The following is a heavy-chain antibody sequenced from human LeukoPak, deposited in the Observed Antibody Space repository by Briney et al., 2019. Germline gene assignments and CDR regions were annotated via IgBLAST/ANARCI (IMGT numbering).Heavy chain of an antibody. Sequence: PSETLSLTCSVSGDSISSYHWTWTRQPPGNGLEWIGYISYGGRTNYNPSLNSRITISVYTSKNQFSVKLSSVTAADTAVYFCARVGRGDHTWGSYYFDHWGQGTLVTVSS. V-gene: IGHV4-59*01. J-gene: IGHJ4*02. CDR2: ISYGGRT. D-gene: IGHD3-16*01. CDR1: GDSISSYH. CDR3: ARVGRGDHTWGSYYFDH.